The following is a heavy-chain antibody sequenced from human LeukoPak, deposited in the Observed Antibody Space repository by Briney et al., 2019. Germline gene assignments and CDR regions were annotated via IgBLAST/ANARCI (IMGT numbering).Heavy chain of an antibody. Sequence: ASVKVSCKVSGYTLTELSMHWVRQAPGKGLEWMGGFDPEDGETIYAQKFQGRVTMTEDTSTDTAYMELSSLRSEDTAVYYCATTPQRSSGFPSFDYWGQGTLVTVSS. CDR3: ATTPQRSSGFPSFDY. V-gene: IGHV1-24*01. J-gene: IGHJ4*02. CDR2: FDPEDGET. CDR1: GYTLTELS. D-gene: IGHD6-19*01.